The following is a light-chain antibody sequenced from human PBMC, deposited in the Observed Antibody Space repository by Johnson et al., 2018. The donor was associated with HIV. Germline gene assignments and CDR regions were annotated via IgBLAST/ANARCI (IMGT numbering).Light chain of an antibody. CDR2: ENN. J-gene: IGLJ1*01. CDR1: SSNIGNYA. Sequence: QSVLTQPPSVSAAPGQKVTISCSGSSSNIGNYAVSWYQQLPGTAPKLLIYENNKRPSGIPDRFSGSKSGTSATLGITGLQTGDEADYYCGTWDSSLSAGVFGTGTKVTVL. V-gene: IGLV1-51*02. CDR3: GTWDSSLSAGV.